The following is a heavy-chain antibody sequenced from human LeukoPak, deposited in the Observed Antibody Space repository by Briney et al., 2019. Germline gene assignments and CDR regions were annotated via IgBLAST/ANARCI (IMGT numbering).Heavy chain of an antibody. CDR3: AGDSGATYFDY. Sequence: LETLSLTCAVYGGSFSGYYWSWLRQPPGKGLEWIGEINHSGGTKYNPSLKSRVTISVDTSKNQFSLKLSSVTAADTAVYYCAGDSGATYFDYWGQGTLVTVSS. CDR2: INHSGGT. D-gene: IGHD5-12*01. CDR1: GGSFSGYY. V-gene: IGHV4-34*01. J-gene: IGHJ4*02.